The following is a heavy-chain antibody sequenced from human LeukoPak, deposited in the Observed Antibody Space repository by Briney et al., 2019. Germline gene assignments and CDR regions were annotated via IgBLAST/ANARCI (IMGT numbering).Heavy chain of an antibody. CDR1: GYTFTGYY. CDR2: INPNSGGT. D-gene: IGHD6-19*01. V-gene: IGHV1-2*06. J-gene: IGHJ4*02. Sequence: ASVKVSCKASGYTFTGYYMHWVRQAPGQGLEWMGRINPNSGGTNYAQKFQGRVTMTRDTPISTAYMELSRLRSDDTTVYYCARVSGWYGTTPVDYYYSDYWGQGTLVTVSS. CDR3: ARVSGWYGTTPVDYYYSDY.